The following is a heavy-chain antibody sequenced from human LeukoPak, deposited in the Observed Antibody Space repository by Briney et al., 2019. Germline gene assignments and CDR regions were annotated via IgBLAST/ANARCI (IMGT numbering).Heavy chain of an antibody. CDR1: GYTFTNYV. D-gene: IGHD6-13*01. V-gene: IGHV1-18*01. CDR2: INPYNGNT. CDR3: ARSRYVSSLDYFFYYMDV. Sequence: ASVKVSRKASGYTFTNYVISWVRQAPGQGLEWMGWINPYNGNTNYEQKVQGRVTMTTDTSTSTAYMELRSLRSDDTAVYYCARSRYVSSLDYFFYYMDVWGKGTTVTVSS. J-gene: IGHJ6*03.